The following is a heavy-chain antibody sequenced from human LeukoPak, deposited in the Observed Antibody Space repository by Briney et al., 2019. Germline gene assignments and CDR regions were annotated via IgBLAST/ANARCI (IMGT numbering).Heavy chain of an antibody. Sequence: GGSLRLSCAASGFTFSRHPMHWVRQAPGKGLEWGSFISHDGSNKYYADSLKGRFTISRDNSKTTLYPQMDSLRVEDTAVYYCAGWRGSASGSFSGPLDYWGQGALVTVSS. CDR2: ISHDGSNK. CDR1: GFTFSRHP. J-gene: IGHJ4*02. CDR3: AGWRGSASGSFSGPLDY. D-gene: IGHD3-10*01. V-gene: IGHV3-30-3*01.